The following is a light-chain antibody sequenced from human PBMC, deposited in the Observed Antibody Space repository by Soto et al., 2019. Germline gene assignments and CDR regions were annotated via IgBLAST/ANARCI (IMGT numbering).Light chain of an antibody. CDR1: QSVSSY. Sequence: EIVLTQSPATLSLSPGERATLSCRASQSVSSYLAWYQQKPGQAPSLLIYDASNRATGIPARFSGSGSGTELAITISSLEPQDFGVSYCQQRSKDVTFGPGTKVHIK. CDR3: QQRSKDVT. CDR2: DAS. J-gene: IGKJ3*01. V-gene: IGKV3-11*01.